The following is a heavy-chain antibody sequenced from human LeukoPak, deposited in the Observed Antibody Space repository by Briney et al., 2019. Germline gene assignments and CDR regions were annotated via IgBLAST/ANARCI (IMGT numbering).Heavy chain of an antibody. D-gene: IGHD3-10*01. CDR2: IRYDGSNK. CDR3: AKGPIYYGSGSYKSYYYYGMDV. CDR1: GFTFSSYR. Sequence: SGGSLRLSCAASGFTFSSYRMHWLRQAPGKGLEWVAFIRYDGSNKYYADSVKGRFTISRDNSKNTLYLQMNSLRAEDTAVYYCAKGPIYYGSGSYKSYYYYGMDVWGQGTTVTVYS. J-gene: IGHJ6*02. V-gene: IGHV3-30*02.